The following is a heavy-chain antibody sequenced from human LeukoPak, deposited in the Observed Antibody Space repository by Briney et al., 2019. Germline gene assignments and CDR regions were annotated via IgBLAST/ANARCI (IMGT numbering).Heavy chain of an antibody. J-gene: IGHJ4*02. V-gene: IGHV1-69*05. CDR2: IIPIFGTA. D-gene: IGHD6-19*01. CDR3: ARATYSSGWYLLYYFDY. Sequence: SVKVSCKASGGTFSSYAISWVRQAPGQGLEWMGGIIPIFGTANYAQKFQGRVTITTDESTSTAYMELSSLRSEDTAVYYCARATYSSGWYLLYYFDYWGREPWSPSPQ. CDR1: GGTFSSYA.